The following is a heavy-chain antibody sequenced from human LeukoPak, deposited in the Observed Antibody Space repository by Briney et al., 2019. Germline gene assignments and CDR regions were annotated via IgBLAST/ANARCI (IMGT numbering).Heavy chain of an antibody. V-gene: IGHV4-4*07. CDR1: GGSISNYY. CDR2: IYTSGST. Sequence: PSETLSLTCTVSGGSISNYYWNWIRQPAGKGLEWIGRIYTSGSTNYNPSLKSRVTMSVDTSKNQFSLKLSSVTAADTAVYYCARGGSYSFNWFDPWGQGTLVTVSS. J-gene: IGHJ5*02. D-gene: IGHD4-11*01. CDR3: ARGGSYSFNWFDP.